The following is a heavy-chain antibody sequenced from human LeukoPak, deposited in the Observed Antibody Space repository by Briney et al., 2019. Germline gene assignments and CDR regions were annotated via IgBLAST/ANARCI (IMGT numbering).Heavy chain of an antibody. CDR3: ARGLYSSGADYYYMDV. V-gene: IGHV3-21*01. D-gene: IGHD6-19*01. J-gene: IGHJ6*03. CDR2: ISSSSSYI. Sequence: PGGSLRLSCAASGFTFSSYSMNWVRQAPGKGLEWVSSISSSSSYIYYADSVKGRFTISRDNAKNSLYLQMNSLRAEDTAVYYCARGLYSSGADYYYMDVWGKGTTVTVSS. CDR1: GFTFSSYS.